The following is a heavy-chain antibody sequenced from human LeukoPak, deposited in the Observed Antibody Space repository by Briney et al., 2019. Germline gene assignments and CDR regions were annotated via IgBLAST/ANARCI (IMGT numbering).Heavy chain of an antibody. CDR1: GGSFSGYY. CDR2: INHSGST. J-gene: IGHJ6*02. V-gene: IGHV4-34*01. D-gene: IGHD2-2*01. CDR3: ARGGCSSTSCYAYYYYYYGMDV. Sequence: SETLSLTCAVYGGSFSGYYWSWIRQPPGKGLEWIGEINHSGSTNYNPSLKSRVTISVDTSKNQFSLKLSSVTAADTAVYYCARGGCSSTSCYAYYYYYYGMDVWGQGTTVTVSS.